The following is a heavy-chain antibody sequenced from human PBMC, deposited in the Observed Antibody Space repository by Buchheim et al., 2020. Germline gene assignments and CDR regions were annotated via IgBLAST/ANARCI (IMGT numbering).Heavy chain of an antibody. Sequence: EVQVVESGGGLVQPGRSLRLSCVESGLIFDDYAMHWVRQAPGKGLEWVSGIFLRSGVTDYAGSVRGRFTISRDTAKRSLFLQMDSLTTEDTALYYCVKDILPGGADVWGPGTT. CDR2: IFLRSGVT. J-gene: IGHJ6*02. V-gene: IGHV3-9*01. CDR3: VKDILPGGADV. CDR1: GLIFDDYA. D-gene: IGHD4-17*01.